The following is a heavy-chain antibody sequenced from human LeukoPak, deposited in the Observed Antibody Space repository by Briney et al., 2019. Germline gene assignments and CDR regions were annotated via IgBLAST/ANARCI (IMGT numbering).Heavy chain of an antibody. D-gene: IGHD3-10*01. CDR1: GFTFSSYS. Sequence: GGSLRLSCAASGFTFSSYSMNWVRQAPGEGLECVSYISSNGITSYSASLKGGFTISSENSKNSLYLQINGLRAEDTAVYYCARDLEGWESFYRPSYDYWGQGTLVTVSS. V-gene: IGHV3-48*04. CDR2: ISSNGITS. CDR3: ARDLEGWESFYRPSYDY. J-gene: IGHJ4*02.